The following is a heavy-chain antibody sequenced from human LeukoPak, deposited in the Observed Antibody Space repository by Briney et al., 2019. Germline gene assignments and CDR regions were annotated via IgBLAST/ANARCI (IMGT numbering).Heavy chain of an antibody. CDR2: ISYDGSNK. Sequence: PGGSLRLSCAASGFTFSNYGIHWVRQAPGKGLEWVAVISYDGSNKYYGDSVKGRFTISRDNSKNTLYLQMNSLRAEDTAVYYCARDRYYYDSSGQDYWGQGTLVTVSS. CDR1: GFTFSNYG. D-gene: IGHD3-22*01. CDR3: ARDRYYYDSSGQDY. J-gene: IGHJ4*02. V-gene: IGHV3-30*03.